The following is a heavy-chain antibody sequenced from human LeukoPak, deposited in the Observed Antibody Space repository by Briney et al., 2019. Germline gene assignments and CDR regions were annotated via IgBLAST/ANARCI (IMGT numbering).Heavy chain of an antibody. Sequence: ASETLSLTCAVYGGSFSGYYWSWIRQPPGKGLEWIGEINHSGITNYNPSLKSRVTMSVDTSKNQFSLKLNSVTAAGTAVYYCARGALGYCSSSSCYDAFDIWGQGTRVTVSS. V-gene: IGHV4-34*01. CDR1: GGSFSGYY. CDR2: INHSGIT. J-gene: IGHJ3*02. D-gene: IGHD2-2*01. CDR3: ARGALGYCSSSSCYDAFDI.